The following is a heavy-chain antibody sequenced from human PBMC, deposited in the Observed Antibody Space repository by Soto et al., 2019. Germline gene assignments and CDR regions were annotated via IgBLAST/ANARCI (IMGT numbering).Heavy chain of an antibody. J-gene: IGHJ4*02. D-gene: IGHD3-9*01. V-gene: IGHV3-7*03. CDR1: GFTFSSYW. CDR3: ASRGESPYYDILTALDY. CDR2: VKQDGSEK. Sequence: PGGSLRLSCAASGFTFSSYWMSRVRQAPGKGLEWVANVKQDGSEKYYVGSVKGRFTISRDNAKNSLYLQMNSLRAEDTAVYYCASRGESPYYDILTALDYWGQGTLVTVSS.